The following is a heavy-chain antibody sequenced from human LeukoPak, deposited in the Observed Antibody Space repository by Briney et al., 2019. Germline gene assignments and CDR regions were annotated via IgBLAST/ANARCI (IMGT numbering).Heavy chain of an antibody. Sequence: GGSLRLSCAASGFNFSDYSMTWIRQAPGKGLEWVSSISSIGHTIYYADSVKGRFTISRDNAKNSLYLQMNSLRAEDTAVYYCARDLSGSYSTFDYWGQGTLVTVSS. D-gene: IGHD1-26*01. CDR3: ARDLSGSYSTFDY. CDR1: GFNFSDYS. V-gene: IGHV3-11*01. J-gene: IGHJ4*02. CDR2: ISSIGHTI.